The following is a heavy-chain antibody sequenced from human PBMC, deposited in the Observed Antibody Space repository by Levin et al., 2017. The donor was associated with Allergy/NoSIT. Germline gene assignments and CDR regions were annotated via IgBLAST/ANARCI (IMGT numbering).Heavy chain of an antibody. CDR2: IYSGGRR. J-gene: IGHJ4*02. CDR3: AREGEYYYGSGRYYPSHFDY. V-gene: IGHV3-66*01. D-gene: IGHD3-10*01. CDR1: GFTVRSNY. Sequence: LSLPCAASGFTVRSNYMSWVRQAPGKGLEWVSVIYSGGRRHYADSVKGRFTISRDNSKNTLYLQLNSLRAEDTAVYYCAREGEYYYGSGRYYPSHFDYWGQGTLVTVSS.